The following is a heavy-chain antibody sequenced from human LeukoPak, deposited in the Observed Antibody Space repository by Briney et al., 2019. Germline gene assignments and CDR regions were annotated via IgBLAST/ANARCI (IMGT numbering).Heavy chain of an antibody. J-gene: IGHJ5*02. CDR2: ISSSGSTI. CDR1: GFTFSSYE. Sequence: PGGSLRLSCAASGFTFSSYEMNWVRQAPGKGLEWVSYISSSGSTIYYADSVKGRFTISRDNAKNSLYLQMNSLRSEDTAVYYCARENWNYSDWFDPWGQGTLVTVSS. CDR3: ARENWNYSDWFDP. D-gene: IGHD1-7*01. V-gene: IGHV3-48*03.